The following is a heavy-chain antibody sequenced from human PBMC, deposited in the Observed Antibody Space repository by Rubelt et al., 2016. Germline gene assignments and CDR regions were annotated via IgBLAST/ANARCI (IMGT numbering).Heavy chain of an antibody. J-gene: IGHJ3*02. CDR1: GGSISSSTYY. D-gene: IGHD3-10*01. CDR3: ARHGAGSSPVKI. Sequence: QLQLQESGPGLVKPSETLSLTCTVSGGSISSSTYYWGWIRQPPGKGLEWIGYVFYTGSTNYSPSLKSRVTISVDTSRNQCSLKLSSVTAADTAVYYCARHGAGSSPVKIWGQGTMVTVSS. V-gene: IGHV4-61*05. CDR2: VFYTGST.